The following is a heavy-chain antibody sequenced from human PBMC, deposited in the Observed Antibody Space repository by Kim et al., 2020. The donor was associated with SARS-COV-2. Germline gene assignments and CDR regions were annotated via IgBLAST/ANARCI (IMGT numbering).Heavy chain of an antibody. V-gene: IGHV4-59*09. Sequence: KSRVTISVDTSKNQFSLKRSSVTAADTAVYYCARGSLPAALRYYYYGMDVWGQGTTVTVSS. CDR3: ARGSLPAALRYYYYGMDV. J-gene: IGHJ6*02. D-gene: IGHD2-2*01.